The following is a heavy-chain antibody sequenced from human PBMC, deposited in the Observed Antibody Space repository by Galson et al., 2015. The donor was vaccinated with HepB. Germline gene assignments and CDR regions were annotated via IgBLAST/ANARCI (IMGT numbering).Heavy chain of an antibody. Sequence: SLRLSCAASGFTVSSNYMSWVRQAPGKGLEWVSVIYSGGSTYYADSVKGRFTISRHNSKNTLYLQMNSLRAEDTAVYYCARDLGYYDSSGYNYYGMDVWGQGTTVTVSS. V-gene: IGHV3-53*04. J-gene: IGHJ6*02. CDR1: GFTVSSNY. CDR3: ARDLGYYDSSGYNYYGMDV. D-gene: IGHD3-22*01. CDR2: IYSGGST.